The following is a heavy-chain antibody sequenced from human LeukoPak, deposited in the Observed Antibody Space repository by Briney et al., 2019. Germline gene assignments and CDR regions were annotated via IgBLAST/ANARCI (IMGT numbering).Heavy chain of an antibody. CDR3: ARGSRGTYSSSWHPLGYYYYYMDV. D-gene: IGHD6-13*01. CDR1: GGSISSYY. CDR2: IYTSGST. V-gene: IGHV4-4*07. Sequence: SETLSLTCTVSGGSISSYYWSWIRQPAGKGLEWIGRIYTSGSTNYNPSLKSRVTMSVDTSKNQFSLKLSSVTAADTAVYYCARGSRGTYSSSWHPLGYYYYYMDVWGKGTTVTASS. J-gene: IGHJ6*03.